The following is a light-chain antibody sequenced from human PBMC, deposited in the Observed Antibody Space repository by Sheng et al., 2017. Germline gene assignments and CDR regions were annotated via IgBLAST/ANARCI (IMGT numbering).Light chain of an antibody. Sequence: DIHMTQSPSSVSASVGDRVTITCRASQGISTWLAWYQQKPGKGPKLLIYDASNRATGIPARFSGSGSGTDFTLTISSLEPEDFAVYYCQQRSNWLLTFGGGTKVEIK. J-gene: IGKJ4*01. V-gene: IGKV1-12*01. CDR2: DAS. CDR3: QQRSNWLLT. CDR1: QGISTW.